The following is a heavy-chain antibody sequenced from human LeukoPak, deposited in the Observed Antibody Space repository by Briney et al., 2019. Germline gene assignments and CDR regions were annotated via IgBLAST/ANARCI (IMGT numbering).Heavy chain of an antibody. J-gene: IGHJ5*02. CDR1: GGSFSGYY. D-gene: IGHD6-6*01. V-gene: IGHV4-34*01. CDR2: INHSGST. CDR3: ARGYSYSSSSDCWFDP. Sequence: SETLSLTCAVYGGSFSGYYWSWMRQPPGKGLEWIGEINHSGSTNYNPSLKSRVTISVDTSKNQFSLKLSSVTAADTAVYYCARGYSYSSSSDCWFDPWGQGTLVTVSS.